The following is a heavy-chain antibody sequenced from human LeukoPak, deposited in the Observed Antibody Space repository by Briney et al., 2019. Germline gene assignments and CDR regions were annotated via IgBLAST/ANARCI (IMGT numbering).Heavy chain of an antibody. CDR2: TYYRSKWYN. Sequence: SQTLSLTCALSGDIDSSNSAAWHWIRQSPSRGLEWLGRTYYRSKWYNDYAVSVKSRITINPDTSKNQFSLQLNSVTPEDTAVYYCAREMEGSGSYYFDYWGQGTLVTVSS. CDR3: AREMEGSGSYYFDY. CDR1: GDIDSSNSAA. D-gene: IGHD3-10*01. V-gene: IGHV6-1*01. J-gene: IGHJ4*02.